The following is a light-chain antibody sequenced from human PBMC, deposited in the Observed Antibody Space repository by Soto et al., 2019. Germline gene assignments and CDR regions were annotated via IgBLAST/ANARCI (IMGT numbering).Light chain of an antibody. CDR2: GAS. CDR1: QSVGNNY. Sequence: EIVLTQSPGTLSLSPGEGATLSCRASQSVGNNYLAWYQQKPGQAPRFLIHGASSRATGIPDRFSGSGSGTDFTLTISRLEPEDFAVYYCQQYADSPRTFGQGTKVEIK. J-gene: IGKJ1*01. CDR3: QQYADSPRT. V-gene: IGKV3-20*01.